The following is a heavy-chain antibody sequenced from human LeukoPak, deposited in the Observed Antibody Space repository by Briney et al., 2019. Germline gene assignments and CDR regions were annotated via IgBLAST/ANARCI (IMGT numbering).Heavy chain of an antibody. V-gene: IGHV1-69*05. CDR2: IIPIFGTA. CDR1: GGTFSSYA. J-gene: IGHJ5*02. CDR3: ARDLISQGVLRFSGGWFDP. Sequence: GASVKVSCKASGGTFSSYAISWVRQAPGQGLEWMGGIIPIFGTANYAQKFEGRVTITTDESTSTAYMELSSLRSEDTAVYYCARDLISQGVLRFSGGWFDPWGQGTLVTVSS. D-gene: IGHD3-3*01.